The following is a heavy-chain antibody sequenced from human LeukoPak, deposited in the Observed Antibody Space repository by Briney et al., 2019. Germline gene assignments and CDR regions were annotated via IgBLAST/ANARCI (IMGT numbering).Heavy chain of an antibody. CDR3: ARDSPAQWKRYSSGGKRWFDP. Sequence: ASVKVSCKPSGYTFTDYYMHWVRQAPGQGLEWMGWINPNSGGTNYAQKFQGRVTMTRDTSISTAYMEMSRLTSDDTAVYYCARDSPAQWKRYSSGGKRWFDPWGQGTLVTVSS. V-gene: IGHV1-2*02. CDR2: INPNSGGT. D-gene: IGHD6-19*01. J-gene: IGHJ5*02. CDR1: GYTFTDYY.